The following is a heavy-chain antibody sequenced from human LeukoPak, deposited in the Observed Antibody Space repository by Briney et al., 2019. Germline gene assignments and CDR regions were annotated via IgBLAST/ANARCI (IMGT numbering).Heavy chain of an antibody. J-gene: IGHJ4*02. Sequence: GGSLRLSCAASGFTFSSYAMHWVRQAPGSGLEWVAVISYDGSNKYYADSVKGRFTISRDNSKNTLYLQMNSLRAEDTAVYYCAREDIVVVPDYYFDYWGQGTLVTVSS. CDR1: GFTFSSYA. CDR3: AREDIVVVPDYYFDY. V-gene: IGHV3-30*04. CDR2: ISYDGSNK. D-gene: IGHD2-2*01.